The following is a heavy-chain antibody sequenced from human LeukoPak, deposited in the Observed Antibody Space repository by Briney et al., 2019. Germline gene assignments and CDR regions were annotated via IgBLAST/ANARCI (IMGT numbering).Heavy chain of an antibody. D-gene: IGHD5-12*01. CDR1: GFTFSSYG. CDR2: ISYDGSNK. CDR3: ARPVDYNAGDY. Sequence: GGSLRLSCAASGFTFSSYGMHWVRQAPGKGLEWVAVISYDGSNKYYADSVKGRFTISRDNSKNTLYQQMNSLRAEDTAVYYCARPVDYNAGDYWGQGTLVTVSS. V-gene: IGHV3-30*03. J-gene: IGHJ4*02.